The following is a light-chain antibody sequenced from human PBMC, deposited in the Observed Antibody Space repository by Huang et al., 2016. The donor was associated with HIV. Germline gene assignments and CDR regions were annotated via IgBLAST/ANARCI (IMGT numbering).Light chain of an antibody. CDR1: QSLLHSNGYNY. Sequence: DIVLTQSPLSLPVTPGEPASISCRSSQSLLHSNGYNYLDWYLQKPGQSPQLLIYLGSTRAAGVPDRCSGSGSGTDFTLKISRVEAEDVGVYYCMQALQSPQFTFGPGTKVHIK. CDR2: LGS. V-gene: IGKV2-28*01. J-gene: IGKJ3*01. CDR3: MQALQSPQFT.